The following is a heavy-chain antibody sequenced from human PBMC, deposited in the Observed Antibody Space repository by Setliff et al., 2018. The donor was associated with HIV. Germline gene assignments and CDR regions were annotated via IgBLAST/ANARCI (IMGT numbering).Heavy chain of an antibody. Sequence: ASVKVSCKVSGYTLTELSRHWVRQAPGKGLKWIGSFDPQDDETIYAQNFQGRVTMTEDTSTDTAYMELSSLRSEDTAVYYCVTQRGSGSDPFDIWGPGTMVTVSS. CDR3: VTQRGSGSDPFDI. CDR1: GYTLTELS. D-gene: IGHD6-25*01. J-gene: IGHJ3*02. CDR2: FDPQDDET. V-gene: IGHV1-24*01.